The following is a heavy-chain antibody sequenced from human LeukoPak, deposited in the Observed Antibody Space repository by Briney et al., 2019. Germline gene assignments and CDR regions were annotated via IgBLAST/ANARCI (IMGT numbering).Heavy chain of an antibody. CDR1: GCTFTGYY. CDR3: ARDRGYYDSSGSLRA. J-gene: IGHJ4*02. Sequence: ASVKVSCKASGCTFTGYYMHWVRQAPGQGLEWMGRINPNSGGTNYAQKFQGRVTMTRDTSISTAYMELSRLRSDDTAVYYCARDRGYYDSSGSLRAWGQGTPVTVSS. V-gene: IGHV1-2*06. D-gene: IGHD3-22*01. CDR2: INPNSGGT.